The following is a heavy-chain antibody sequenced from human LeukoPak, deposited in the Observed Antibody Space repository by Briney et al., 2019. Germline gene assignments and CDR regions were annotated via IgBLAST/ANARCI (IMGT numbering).Heavy chain of an antibody. CDR3: ARTPNYGSGSLFFWFDS. D-gene: IGHD3-10*01. J-gene: IGHJ5*01. V-gene: IGHV1-18*01. CDR2: ISTYNGDT. CDR1: GYTFTKYG. Sequence: GASVKVSRKASGYTFTKYGLGWVRQAPGQGLEWMGWISTYNGDTYFAQKVQGRVTMTTETTTATGYMELRSLRSDDTAVYYCARTPNYGSGSLFFWFDSWGQGTLVTVSS.